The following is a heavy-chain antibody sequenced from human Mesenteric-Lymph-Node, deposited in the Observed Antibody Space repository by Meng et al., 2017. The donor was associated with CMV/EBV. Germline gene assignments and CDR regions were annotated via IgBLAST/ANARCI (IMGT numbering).Heavy chain of an antibody. J-gene: IGHJ4*02. CDR3: AKDVYGIHLHYIDY. D-gene: IGHD4-17*01. Sequence: SLKISCAASGFTFDEYAMHWVRQAPGKGLEWVAGITWNSETIRYADSVRGRFTISRDNTKNSLYLQMNSLRADDTALYYCAKDVYGIHLHYIDYWGQGTLVTVSS. V-gene: IGHV3-9*01. CDR1: GFTFDEYA. CDR2: ITWNSETI.